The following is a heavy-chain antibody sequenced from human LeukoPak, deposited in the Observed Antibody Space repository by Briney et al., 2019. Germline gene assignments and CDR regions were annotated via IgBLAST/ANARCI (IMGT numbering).Heavy chain of an antibody. CDR3: ARVGYSGYGYYFDY. D-gene: IGHD5-12*01. J-gene: IGHJ4*02. V-gene: IGHV4-30-4*08. Sequence: SQTLSLTCTVSGGSISSGHYYWSWIRQPPGKGLEWIGYIYYSGSTYYNPSLESRLTISVDTSKNQFSLKLSSVTAADTAVYYCARVGYSGYGYYFDYWGQGTLVTVSS. CDR1: GGSISSGHYY. CDR2: IYYSGST.